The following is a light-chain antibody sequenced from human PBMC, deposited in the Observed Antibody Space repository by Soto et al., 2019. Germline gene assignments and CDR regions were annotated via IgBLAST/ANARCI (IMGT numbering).Light chain of an antibody. V-gene: IGKV1-17*01. CDR3: LQYNTFPGA. CDR1: QAIRND. CDR2: AAS. Sequence: DIQMTQSPSSLSASVGDRVTITCRASQAIRNDLGWYQQKPGKAPMRLIYAASSLQSGVPSRFSGKGSGTAITLTESSLQPEDFATYCCLQYNTFPGAFCQGTMVEIK. J-gene: IGKJ1*01.